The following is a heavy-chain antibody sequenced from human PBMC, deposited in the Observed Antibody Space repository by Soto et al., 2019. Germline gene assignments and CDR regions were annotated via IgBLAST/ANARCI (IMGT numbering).Heavy chain of an antibody. V-gene: IGHV6-1*01. Sequence: SQTLSLTCAISGDSVSSNSAAWNWIRQSPSRGLEWLGRTYYRSKWYNDYAVSVKSRTTINPDTSKNQFSLQLNSVTPEDTAVYYCARSSGSGYSYVYYYYYGMDVWGQGTTVTVSS. J-gene: IGHJ6*02. D-gene: IGHD5-18*01. CDR1: GDSVSSNSAA. CDR3: ARSSGSGYSYVYYYYYGMDV. CDR2: TYYRSKWYN.